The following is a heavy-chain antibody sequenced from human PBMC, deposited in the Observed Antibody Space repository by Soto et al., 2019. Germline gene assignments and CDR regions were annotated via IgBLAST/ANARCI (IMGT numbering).Heavy chain of an antibody. CDR3: ASNIAAAGVSFPFDY. Sequence: SETLSLTCTVSGGSISSSSYYWGWIRQPPGKGLEWIGSIYYSGSTYYNPSLKSRVTISVDTSKNQFSLKLSSVTAADTAVYHCASNIAAAGVSFPFDYWGQGTLVTVSS. CDR1: GGSISSSSYY. CDR2: IYYSGST. D-gene: IGHD6-13*01. J-gene: IGHJ4*02. V-gene: IGHV4-39*01.